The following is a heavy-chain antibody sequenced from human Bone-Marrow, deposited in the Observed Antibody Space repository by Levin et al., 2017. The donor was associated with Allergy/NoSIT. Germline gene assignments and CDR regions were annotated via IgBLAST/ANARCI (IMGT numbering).Heavy chain of an antibody. CDR3: SKLGFDSSGDTRKIDY. Sequence: GGSLRLSCLGSEFTFSSYAMHWVRQGAGKGLKWLAYISYDGGKIYYADSVKGRFTISRDTSENTLYLEMNSLRAEDTAVYYCSKLGFDSSGDTRKIDYWGQGTKVTVSS. D-gene: IGHD3-22*01. V-gene: IGHV3-30*18. J-gene: IGHJ4*02. CDR2: ISYDGGKI. CDR1: EFTFSSYA.